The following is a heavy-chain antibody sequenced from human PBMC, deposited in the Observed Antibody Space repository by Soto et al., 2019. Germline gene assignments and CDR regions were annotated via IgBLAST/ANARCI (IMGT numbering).Heavy chain of an antibody. V-gene: IGHV4-30-2*01. J-gene: IGHJ4*02. CDR2: IYHSGST. D-gene: IGHD6-13*01. CDR3: ARGRHSSSWYFDY. CDR1: GGSISSGGYS. Sequence: TSETLSLTCAVSGGSISSGGYSWSWIRQPPGKGLEWIGYIYHSGSTYYNPSLKSRVTISVDRSKNQFSLKLSSVTAADTAVYYCARGRHSSSWYFDYWGQGTLVTVSS.